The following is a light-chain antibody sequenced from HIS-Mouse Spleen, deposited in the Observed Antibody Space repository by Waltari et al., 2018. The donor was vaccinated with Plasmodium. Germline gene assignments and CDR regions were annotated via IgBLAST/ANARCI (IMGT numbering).Light chain of an antibody. CDR3: QQYGSSPYT. Sequence: EIVLTQSPGTLSLSPGERANLTCRARQSFSSNYLAWYQQKPGQAPRLLIYGASSRATGIPDRFSGSGSGTDFTLTSSRLEPEDFAVYYCQQYGSSPYTFGQGTKLEIK. CDR1: QSFSSNY. J-gene: IGKJ2*01. V-gene: IGKV3-20*01. CDR2: GAS.